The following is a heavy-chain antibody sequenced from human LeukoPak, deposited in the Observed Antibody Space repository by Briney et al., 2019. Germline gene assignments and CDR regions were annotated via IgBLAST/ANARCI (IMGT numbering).Heavy chain of an antibody. CDR1: GFIFSNYG. CDR2: ISYDGSNK. V-gene: IGHV3-30*18. J-gene: IGHJ1*01. Sequence: GRSLRLSCAASGFIFSNYGMHCVRQAPGKGLEWVAVISYDGSNKYYADSVKGRFTISRDNSKNTLYLQMNSLRTEDTGVYYCAKDFGSDSSGWYRYFQHWGQGTLVTVSS. CDR3: AKDFGSDSSGWYRYFQH. D-gene: IGHD6-13*01.